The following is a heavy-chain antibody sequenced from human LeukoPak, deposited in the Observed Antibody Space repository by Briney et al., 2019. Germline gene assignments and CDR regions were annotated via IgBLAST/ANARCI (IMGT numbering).Heavy chain of an antibody. J-gene: IGHJ4*02. V-gene: IGHV3-7*03. CDR2: IDPDGSEK. CDR1: GFTFSSYW. Sequence: GGSLRLSCAASGFTFSSYWMNWVRQAPGKGLEWVASIDPDGSEKYSVGSVRGRFTISRDNSKNTLYLQMNSLRAEDTAVYYCARAVPGSYYFDYWGQGTLVTVSS. CDR3: ARAVPGSYYFDY. D-gene: IGHD1-1*01.